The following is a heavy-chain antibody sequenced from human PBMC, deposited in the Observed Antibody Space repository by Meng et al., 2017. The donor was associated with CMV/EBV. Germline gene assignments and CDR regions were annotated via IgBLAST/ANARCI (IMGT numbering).Heavy chain of an antibody. D-gene: IGHD2-2*01. Sequence: GGSLRLSCAASGFTFSSYAMSWVRQAPGKGLEWVSVIYSCGSSAYYADSVKGRFTISRDNSKNTLYLQMNSLRAEDTAVYYCAKDLNIRFGPAAYYGMDVWGQGTTVTVSS. CDR3: AKDLNIRFGPAAYYGMDV. CDR1: GFTFSSYA. J-gene: IGHJ6*02. V-gene: IGHV3-23*03. CDR2: IYSCGSSA.